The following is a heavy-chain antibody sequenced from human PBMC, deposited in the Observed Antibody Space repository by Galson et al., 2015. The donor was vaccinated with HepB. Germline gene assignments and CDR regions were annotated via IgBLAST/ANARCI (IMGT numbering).Heavy chain of an antibody. CDR3: VRGERLGAKD. D-gene: IGHD1-26*01. J-gene: IGHJ4*02. Sequence: ETLSLTCGVSGVSISDYYWSWIRQPPGKGLEWIGYISNSGGTTYSPSLKSRVTISRDTSKNQFSLKLGSLTAEDTAVYYCVRGERLGAKDWGQGSLVTVSS. CDR2: ISNSGGT. CDR1: GVSISDYY. V-gene: IGHV4-59*01.